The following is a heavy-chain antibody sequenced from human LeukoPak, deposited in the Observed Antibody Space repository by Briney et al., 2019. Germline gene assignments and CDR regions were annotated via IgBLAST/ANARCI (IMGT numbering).Heavy chain of an antibody. V-gene: IGHV3-20*04. Sequence: PGGSLRLSCAASGFIFDDYGMSWVRQAPGKGLEWVSGTNWNGASTGYADSVKGRFTISRDNAKNSLYLQMNSLRAEDTALYYCARGVVAAFPFDYWGQGTLVSVSA. CDR3: ARGVVAAFPFDY. J-gene: IGHJ4*02. D-gene: IGHD2-15*01. CDR1: GFIFDDYG. CDR2: TNWNGAST.